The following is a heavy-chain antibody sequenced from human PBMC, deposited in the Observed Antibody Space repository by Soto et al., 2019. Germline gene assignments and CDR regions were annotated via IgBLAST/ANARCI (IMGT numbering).Heavy chain of an antibody. J-gene: IGHJ5*02. CDR3: ARVPGALVVVAATLAWFDP. D-gene: IGHD2-15*01. Sequence: KVSCKASGYTFTSYGISWVRQAPGQGLEWMGWISTYSGNTNYAQKLQGRVTMTTDTSTSTAYMELRSLRSDDTAVYYCARVPGALVVVAATLAWFDPWGQGTLVTVSS. V-gene: IGHV1-18*04. CDR2: ISTYSGNT. CDR1: GYTFTSYG.